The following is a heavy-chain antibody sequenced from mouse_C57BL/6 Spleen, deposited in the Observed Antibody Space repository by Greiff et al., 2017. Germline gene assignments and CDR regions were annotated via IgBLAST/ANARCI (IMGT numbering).Heavy chain of an antibody. CDR2: IDPSDSYT. CDR1: GYTFTSYW. V-gene: IGHV1-50*01. J-gene: IGHJ2*01. D-gene: IGHD2-4*01. CDR3: ARRRLRPYYFAY. Sequence: QVQLQQPGAELVKPGASVKLSCKASGYTFTSYWMQWVKQRPGQGLEWIGEIDPSDSYTNYNQKFKGKATLTVDTSSSTAYMQRSSLTSEDSAVYCGARRRLRPYYFAYWGQGTTLTVSS.